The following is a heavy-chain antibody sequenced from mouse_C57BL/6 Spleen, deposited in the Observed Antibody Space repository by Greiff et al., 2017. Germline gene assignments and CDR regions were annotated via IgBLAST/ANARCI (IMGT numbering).Heavy chain of an antibody. V-gene: IGHV1-15*01. CDR1: GYTFTDYE. CDR3: TSTLGMDY. J-gene: IGHJ4*01. D-gene: IGHD3-3*01. Sequence: QVQLQQSGAELVRPGASVTLSCKASGYTFTDYEMHWVKQTPVHGLEWIGAIDPETGGTAYNQKFKGKAILTADKSSSTAYMELRILTSEDSAVYYCTSTLGMDYWGQGTSVTVSS. CDR2: IDPETGGT.